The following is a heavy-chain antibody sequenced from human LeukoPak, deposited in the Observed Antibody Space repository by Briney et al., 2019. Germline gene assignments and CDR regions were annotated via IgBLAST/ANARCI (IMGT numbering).Heavy chain of an antibody. Sequence: PSETLSLTCAVSGVSISLYYWAWIRQPPGKGLEWIGYIHTSGSNNQYPSLKSRVTISVDKSKNHFSLRLTSVTAADTAVYYCARLSAAVHLGAFDLWGQGTMVTVSS. CDR2: IHTSGSN. D-gene: IGHD3-3*01. V-gene: IGHV4-4*09. CDR3: ARLSAAVHLGAFDL. J-gene: IGHJ3*01. CDR1: GVSISLYY.